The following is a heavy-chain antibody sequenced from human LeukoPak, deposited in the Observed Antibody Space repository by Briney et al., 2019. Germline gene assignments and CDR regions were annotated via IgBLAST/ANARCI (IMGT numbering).Heavy chain of an antibody. CDR3: ARVFVGENFDY. V-gene: IGHV3-11*04. CDR2: ISYTGSNK. J-gene: IGHJ4*02. Sequence: GGSLRLSCAASGFTFSNAWMSWVRQAPGKGLEWLSYISYTGSNKYYADSVKGRFTISRDNAKNSLYLQMNSLRAEDTAVYFCARVFVGENFDYWGQGTLVTVSS. D-gene: IGHD3-10*02. CDR1: GFTFSNAW.